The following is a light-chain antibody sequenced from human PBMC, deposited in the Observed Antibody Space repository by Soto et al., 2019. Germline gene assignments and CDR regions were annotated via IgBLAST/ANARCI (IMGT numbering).Light chain of an antibody. J-gene: IGLJ1*01. CDR1: SSDVGGYNY. CDR2: EVS. Sequence: QSALTQPASVSGSPGQSITISYTGTSSDVGGYNYVSWYQQHPGKAPKLMIYEVSNRPSGVSNRFSGSKSGNTASLTISGLQAEDEADYYCSSYTSSSTPRYVFGTGTKLTVL. V-gene: IGLV2-14*01. CDR3: SSYTSSSTPRYV.